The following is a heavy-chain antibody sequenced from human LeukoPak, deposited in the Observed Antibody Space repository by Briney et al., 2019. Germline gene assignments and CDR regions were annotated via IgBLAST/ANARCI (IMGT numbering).Heavy chain of an antibody. D-gene: IGHD6-19*01. CDR1: GFTFDDYA. CDR2: ISWNSGSI. J-gene: IGHJ4*02. CDR3: ARDGIAVAGPDY. Sequence: GGSLRLSCAASGFTFDDYAMHWVRQAPGKGLEWVSGISWNSGSIGYADSVKGRFTISRDNAKNSLYLQMNSLRAEDTALYYCARDGIAVAGPDYWGQGTLVTVSS. V-gene: IGHV3-9*01.